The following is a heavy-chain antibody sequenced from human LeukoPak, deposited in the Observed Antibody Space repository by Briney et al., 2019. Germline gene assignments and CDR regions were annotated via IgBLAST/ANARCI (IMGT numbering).Heavy chain of an antibody. Sequence: SETLSLTCTVSGGSISSSSYFWGWIRQPPGKGLEWIGSFYYSGTTYYNPSLRSRVTVSIDTSKNQFSLKLSSVTAADTALYYCARSWRPDPFDYWGQGTLVTVSS. V-gene: IGHV4-39*07. J-gene: IGHJ4*02. CDR2: FYYSGTT. D-gene: IGHD3-3*01. CDR1: GGSISSSSYF. CDR3: ARSWRPDPFDY.